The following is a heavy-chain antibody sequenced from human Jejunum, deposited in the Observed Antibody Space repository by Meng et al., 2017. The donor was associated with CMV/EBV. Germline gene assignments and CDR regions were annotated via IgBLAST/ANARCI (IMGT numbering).Heavy chain of an antibody. CDR2: ISSGGST. CDR3: AKRIEARRMRLNYSGMDV. J-gene: IGHJ6*02. D-gene: IGHD6-6*01. CDR1: TFSSYA. V-gene: IGHV3-23*01. Sequence: TFSSYATSWVRQAPGKGLEWVSSISSGGSTYYADSVKGRFTISRDNSKDTLYLQINSLRVEDTAVYYCAKRIEARRMRLNYSGMDVWGQGTTVTVSS.